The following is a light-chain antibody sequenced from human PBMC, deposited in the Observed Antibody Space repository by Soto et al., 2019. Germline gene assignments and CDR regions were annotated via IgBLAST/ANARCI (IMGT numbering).Light chain of an antibody. CDR1: QSVSSSY. J-gene: IGKJ1*01. V-gene: IGKV3-20*01. CDR3: QQYGSSRT. Sequence: EIVLTQSPGTLSLSPGERATLSCRASQSVSSSYFAWYQQKPGQAPRLLIYGASIRATGIPDRFSGSGSGTDFTLTISRLEPEDFAVYYCQQYGSSRTFCQGTKADIK. CDR2: GAS.